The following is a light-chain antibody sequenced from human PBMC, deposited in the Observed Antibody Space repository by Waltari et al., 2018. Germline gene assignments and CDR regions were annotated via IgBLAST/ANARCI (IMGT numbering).Light chain of an antibody. CDR2: DVS. CDR3: CSYAGSYPYV. J-gene: IGLJ1*01. CDR1: SSAVGGDNY. V-gene: IGLV2-11*01. Sequence: QSALTQPRSVSGSPGQSVTISCTGTSSAVGGDNYVSWYQQHPGKAPKLMIYDVSKRPSGVPDRFSGSKSGNTASLTISGLQAEDEADYYCCSYAGSYPYVFGTGTKVTVL.